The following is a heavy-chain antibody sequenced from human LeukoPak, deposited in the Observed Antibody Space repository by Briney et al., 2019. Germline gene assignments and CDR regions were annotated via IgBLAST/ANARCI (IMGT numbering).Heavy chain of an antibody. CDR1: GLTFSSYW. CDR3: ARDSYYDAFDI. Sequence: PGGSLRLSCAASGLTFSSYWMSWVRQAPGKGLEWVANIKQDGSEKYYVDSVKGRFTISRDNAKNSLYLQMNSLRAEDTAVYYCARDSYYDAFDIWGQGTMVTVSS. D-gene: IGHD3-10*01. CDR2: IKQDGSEK. V-gene: IGHV3-7*01. J-gene: IGHJ3*02.